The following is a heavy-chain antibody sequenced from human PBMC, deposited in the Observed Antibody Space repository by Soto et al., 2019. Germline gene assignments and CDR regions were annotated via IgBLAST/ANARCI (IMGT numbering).Heavy chain of an antibody. J-gene: IGHJ4*02. CDR1: GFTFSYYW. V-gene: IGHV3-15*01. Sequence: SLRLSCASSGFTFSYYWMSWVRQAPGKGLEWVGRIKSKTDGGTTDYAAPVKGRFTISRDDSKNTLYLQMNSLKTEDTAVYYCTTDPGFAYLTDYWGQGTLVTVSS. CDR3: TTDPGFAYLTDY. CDR2: IKSKTDGGTT. D-gene: IGHD3-10*01.